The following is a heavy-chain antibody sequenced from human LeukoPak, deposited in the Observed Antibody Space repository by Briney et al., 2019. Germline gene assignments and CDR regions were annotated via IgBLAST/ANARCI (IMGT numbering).Heavy chain of an antibody. V-gene: IGHV5-51*01. J-gene: IGHJ4*02. CDR3: ARHRYSGSDTQGFDY. Sequence: GESLKISCKGSGYRFTDYWIAWVRQMPGKGLEWMGIVYPSNSETRYSPSFQGQVTISADKSISTGYLQWSSLKASDTAIYFCARHRYSGSDTQGFDYWGQGTLATVSS. CDR1: GYRFTDYW. CDR2: VYPSNSET. D-gene: IGHD5-12*01.